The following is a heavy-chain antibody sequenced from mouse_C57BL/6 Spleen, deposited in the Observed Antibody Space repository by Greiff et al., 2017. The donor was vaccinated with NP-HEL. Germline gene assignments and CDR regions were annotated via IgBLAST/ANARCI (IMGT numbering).Heavy chain of an antibody. J-gene: IGHJ2*01. D-gene: IGHD2-5*01. Sequence: VQLQQPGAELVKPGASVKMSCKASGYTFTSYWITWVKQRPGHGLEWIGDIYPGSGSTNYNEKFKSKATLTVDTSSSTSYMQLSSLTSEDSAVYYCAREGDYSNYFDYWGQGTTLTVSS. CDR3: AREGDYSNYFDY. CDR2: IYPGSGST. V-gene: IGHV1-55*01. CDR1: GYTFTSYW.